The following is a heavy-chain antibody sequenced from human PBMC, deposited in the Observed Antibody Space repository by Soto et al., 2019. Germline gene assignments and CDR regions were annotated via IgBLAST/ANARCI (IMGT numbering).Heavy chain of an antibody. CDR2: IYYSGST. CDR1: GGSISSYY. CDR3: ARGIDNYYDFWSGYYNNWFDP. D-gene: IGHD3-3*01. Sequence: SETLSLTCTVPGGSISSYYWSWIRQPPGKGLEWIGYIYYSGSTNYNPSLKSRVTISVDTSKNQFSLKLSSVTAADTAVYYCARGIDNYYDFWSGYYNNWFDPWGQGTLVTVSS. V-gene: IGHV4-59*01. J-gene: IGHJ5*02.